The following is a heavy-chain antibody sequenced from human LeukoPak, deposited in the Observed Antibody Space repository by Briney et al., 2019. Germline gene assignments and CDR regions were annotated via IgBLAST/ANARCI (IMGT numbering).Heavy chain of an antibody. Sequence: PGGSLRLSCAASGFTFSSYGMHWVRQAPGKGLEWVAVISYDGSNKYYADSVKGRFTISRDNSKNTLYLQMNSLRAEDTAVYYCAKPVGSETYYDILTGHSYYFDYWGQGTLVTVSS. D-gene: IGHD3-9*01. CDR3: AKPVGSETYYDILTGHSYYFDY. CDR2: ISYDGSNK. CDR1: GFTFSSYG. V-gene: IGHV3-30*18. J-gene: IGHJ4*02.